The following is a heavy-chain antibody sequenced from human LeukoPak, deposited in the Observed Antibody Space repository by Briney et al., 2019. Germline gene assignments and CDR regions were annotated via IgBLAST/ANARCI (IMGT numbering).Heavy chain of an antibody. V-gene: IGHV1-18*01. CDR1: GYTFTSYG. CDR2: ISPYNGNT. J-gene: IGHJ3*02. Sequence: ASVKVSCKASGYTFTSYGISWVRQAPGKGLEWMGCISPYNGNTNYAQKLQGRVTMTTDTSTSTAYMELRSRRSDDTAVYYCAINPRSPHFPNDAFDIWGQGTMVTVSS. CDR3: AINPRSPHFPNDAFDI. D-gene: IGHD6-13*01.